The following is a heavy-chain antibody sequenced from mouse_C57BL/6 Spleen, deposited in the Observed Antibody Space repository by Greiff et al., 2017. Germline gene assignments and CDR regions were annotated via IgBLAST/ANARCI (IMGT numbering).Heavy chain of an antibody. D-gene: IGHD2-5*01. CDR2: ISYSGST. CDR3: ARDAYYSNYGGYCDV. J-gene: IGHJ1*03. Sequence: VQLQQSGPGMVKPSQSLSLTCTVTGYSITSGYDWHWIRHFPGNKLEWMGYISYSGSTNYNPSLKSRISITHDTSKNHFFLKLNSVTTEDTATYYCARDAYYSNYGGYCDVWGTGTTVTVSS. V-gene: IGHV3-1*01. CDR1: GYSITSGYD.